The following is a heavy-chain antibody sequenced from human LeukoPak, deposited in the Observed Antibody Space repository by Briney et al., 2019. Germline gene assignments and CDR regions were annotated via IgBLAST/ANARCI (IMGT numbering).Heavy chain of an antibody. CDR2: IKQDGSEK. Sequence: PGGSLRLSCAASGFTFSSYWMSWVRQAPGKGLEWVANIKQDGSEKYYVDSVKGRFTISRDNDKHSLYLQINSLRAEDTAVYYCARSGCSSTSCYKKGGYYYDYMDVWGKGTTVTVSS. CDR1: GFTFSSYW. D-gene: IGHD2-2*02. CDR3: ARSGCSSTSCYKKGGYYYDYMDV. J-gene: IGHJ6*03. V-gene: IGHV3-7*01.